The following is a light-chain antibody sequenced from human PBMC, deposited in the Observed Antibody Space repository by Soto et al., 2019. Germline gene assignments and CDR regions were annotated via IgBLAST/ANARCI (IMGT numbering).Light chain of an antibody. Sequence: DIQMTQSPSSLSASVGERVTITWRASQSISTYLHWYQQKPGKAPKVLISATSNLQSGVPSRFGGSGAGTNFTLPINSLQAADFATYSFQQGYSTLWTFSQGTRVDIK. CDR2: ATS. CDR1: QSISTY. CDR3: QQGYSTLWT. J-gene: IGKJ1*01. V-gene: IGKV1-39*01.